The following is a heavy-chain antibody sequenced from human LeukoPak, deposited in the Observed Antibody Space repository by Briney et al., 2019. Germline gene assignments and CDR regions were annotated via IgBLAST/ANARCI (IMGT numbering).Heavy chain of an antibody. CDR2: IYYSGST. Sequence: SETLSLTCTVSGGSMSSHYGRWVRQPPGEGMEWVGYIYYSGSTNYNPSLKSRVTTSVDTSKTQFSLKLSSVTAADTAVYYCARSGARDFWSGYYILYDYYYYMDVWGKGTTVTVSS. V-gene: IGHV4-59*11. CDR3: ARSGARDFWSGYYILYDYYYYMDV. CDR1: GGSMSSHY. J-gene: IGHJ6*03. D-gene: IGHD3-3*01.